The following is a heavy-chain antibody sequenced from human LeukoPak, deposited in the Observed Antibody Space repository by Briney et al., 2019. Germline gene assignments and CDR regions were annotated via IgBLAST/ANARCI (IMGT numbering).Heavy chain of an antibody. CDR1: GVTSRGCG. Sequence: GGSLRLSSVAPGVTSRGCGLYSVRQAPGKGLEWVAVISYDGSNKYYADSVKGRFTISRDNSKNTLYLQMNSLRAEDTAVYYCAKGHYSNSFLGDFDIWGQGTMVSVSS. CDR2: ISYDGSNK. J-gene: IGHJ3*02. V-gene: IGHV3-30*18. D-gene: IGHD2/OR15-2a*01. CDR3: AKGHYSNSFLGDFDI.